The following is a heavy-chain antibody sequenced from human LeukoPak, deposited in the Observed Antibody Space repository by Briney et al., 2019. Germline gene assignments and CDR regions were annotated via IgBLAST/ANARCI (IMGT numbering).Heavy chain of an antibody. CDR2: IYYSGRT. V-gene: IGHV4-59*08. Sequence: PSETLSLTCTVSGGSISSYYWSWIRQLPGKGLEWIGYIYYSGRTNYNPSLKSRVTISVDTSKNQLSLKLSSVTAADTAVYYCARGGRDGYTLYPFDYWGQGTLVTVSS. CDR1: GGSISSYY. D-gene: IGHD5-24*01. J-gene: IGHJ4*02. CDR3: ARGGRDGYTLYPFDY.